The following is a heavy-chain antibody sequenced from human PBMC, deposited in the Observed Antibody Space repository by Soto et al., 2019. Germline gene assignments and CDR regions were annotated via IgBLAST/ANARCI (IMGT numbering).Heavy chain of an antibody. CDR2: IYYGGST. CDR1: GVPITTFY. Sequence: QVQLQESGPALVRPSDSLSLMCSVSGVPITTFYWSWIRQAPGKGLEYIGYIYYGGSTHCNPALKSRVTISVDTAKNEFSLNLRSVTAADTAAYYCARGQLLHYQYGLDVWGQGTTVIV. CDR3: ARGQLLHYQYGLDV. D-gene: IGHD3-10*01. J-gene: IGHJ6*02. V-gene: IGHV4-59*07.